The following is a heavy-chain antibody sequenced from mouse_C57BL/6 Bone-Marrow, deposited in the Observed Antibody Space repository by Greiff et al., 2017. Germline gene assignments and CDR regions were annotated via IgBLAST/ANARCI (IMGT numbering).Heavy chain of an antibody. CDR3: TRYEGLRRRVDYFDY. CDR2: IDPETGGT. V-gene: IGHV1-15*01. Sequence: QVQLQQSGAELVRPGASVTLSCKASGYTFTDYEMHWVKQTPVHGLEWIGAIDPETGGTAYNQKFQGKAILTADKSSSTAYMELRSLTSEDSAVYYGTRYEGLRRRVDYFDYWGQGTTLTVSS. CDR1: GYTFTDYE. D-gene: IGHD2-4*01. J-gene: IGHJ2*01.